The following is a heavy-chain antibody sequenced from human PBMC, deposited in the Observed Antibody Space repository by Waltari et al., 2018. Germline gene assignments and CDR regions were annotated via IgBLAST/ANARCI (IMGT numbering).Heavy chain of an antibody. CDR2: IKNKTDGGTT. CDR3: WAVSFDY. D-gene: IGHD1-20*01. V-gene: IGHV3-15*01. CDR1: GFSFSKAW. Sequence: EVQLVESGGGLIKPGGSLRLSCAASGFSFSKAWMSWVRQAPGKGLKWVGRIKNKTDGGTTEYAEPVKGRFTISRDDSKNTLYLQMNSLKSEDTAVYYCWAVSFDYWGQGTLVTVSS. J-gene: IGHJ4*02.